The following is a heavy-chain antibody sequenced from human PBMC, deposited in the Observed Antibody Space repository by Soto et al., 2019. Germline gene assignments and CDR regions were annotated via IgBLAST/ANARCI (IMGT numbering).Heavy chain of an antibody. D-gene: IGHD1-1*01. CDR3: ATNRGNWFPASAFEI. CDR2: IQNGGGS. CDR1: GGTSNNYY. Sequence: PSETLSLTCSVSGGTSNNYYWSWIRQPPGRGPEWIACIQNGGGSNYNPSLKSRVTISVDTPKNQFSLNLRSVTAADTAVYYCATNRGNWFPASAFEIWGQGTMVT. V-gene: IGHV4-59*01. J-gene: IGHJ3*02.